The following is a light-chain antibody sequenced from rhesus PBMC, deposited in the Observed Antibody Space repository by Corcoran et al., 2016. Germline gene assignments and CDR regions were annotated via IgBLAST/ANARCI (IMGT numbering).Light chain of an antibody. CDR3: AQAIAFPLT. CDR2: DTS. V-gene: IGKV2-72*01. J-gene: IGKJ4*01. Sequence: DIVMTQTPLSLPITPGESASISCRSSQSLLHSDGHTYLHWYLQKPGQSPQLLSYDTSHRASGAQDRFSGSGSGTAFALRISKLAAEDVGVSYCAQAIAFPLTFGGGTKVEI. CDR1: QSLLHSDGHTY.